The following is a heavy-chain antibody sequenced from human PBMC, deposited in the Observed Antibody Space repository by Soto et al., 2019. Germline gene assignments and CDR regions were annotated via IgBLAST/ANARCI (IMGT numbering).Heavy chain of an antibody. V-gene: IGHV3-33*01. CDR3: ARDLADYGDYVQYYFDY. D-gene: IGHD4-17*01. Sequence: QVQLVESGGGVVQPGRSLRLSCAASGFTFSNYGMHWVRQAPGKGLEWVAVTWYEGSNKYYADSVKGRFTISRDNSKNTLYLQMNGLRAEDTAVYYCARDLADYGDYVQYYFDYWGQGTLVTVSS. J-gene: IGHJ4*02. CDR1: GFTFSNYG. CDR2: TWYEGSNK.